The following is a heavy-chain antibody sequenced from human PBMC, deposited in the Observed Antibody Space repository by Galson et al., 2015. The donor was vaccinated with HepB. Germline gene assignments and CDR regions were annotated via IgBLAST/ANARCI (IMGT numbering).Heavy chain of an antibody. CDR3: ARDSNPGRPLTYYYDSSGYTGAFDI. V-gene: IGHV1-46*04. CDR2: INPSGGST. D-gene: IGHD3-22*01. J-gene: IGHJ3*02. CDR1: GYTFTSYY. Sequence: SVKVSCKASGYTFTSYYMHWVRQAPGQGLEWMGIINPSGGSTSYAQKLQGRVTMTRDTSTSTVYMELSSLRSEDTAVYYCARDSNPGRPLTYYYDSSGYTGAFDIWGQGTMVTVSS.